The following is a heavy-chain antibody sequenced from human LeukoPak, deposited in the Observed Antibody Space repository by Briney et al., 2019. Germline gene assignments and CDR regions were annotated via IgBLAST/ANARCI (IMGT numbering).Heavy chain of an antibody. CDR1: GYTFTSYD. CDR2: MNPNSGNT. J-gene: IGHJ6*03. Sequence: ASVKVSCKASGYTFTSYDINWVRQATGQGLEWMGWMNPNSGNTGYAQKFQGRVTMTRNTSISTAYMELSSLRSEDTAVYYCARLYDSKDLDYYYYMDVWGKGTTVTVSS. V-gene: IGHV1-8*01. D-gene: IGHD3-22*01. CDR3: ARLYDSKDLDYYYYMDV.